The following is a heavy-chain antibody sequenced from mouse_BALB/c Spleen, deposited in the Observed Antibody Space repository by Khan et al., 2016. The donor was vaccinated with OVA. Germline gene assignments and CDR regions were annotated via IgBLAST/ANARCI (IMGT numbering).Heavy chain of an antibody. V-gene: IGHV1-20*02. J-gene: IGHJ2*01. CDR3: ARKNSSDFDY. CDR2: INPHIGET. CDR1: GYSFTGYF. D-gene: IGHD1-1*01. Sequence: VQLQQSGPELVKPGTSVKISCKASGYSFTGYFMNWVMQSHGKSLEWIGRINPHIGETFYNQKFKGKATLTVDESSSTAHMELRSLASEDSAVYYCARKNSSDFDYWGQGTTRTVSS.